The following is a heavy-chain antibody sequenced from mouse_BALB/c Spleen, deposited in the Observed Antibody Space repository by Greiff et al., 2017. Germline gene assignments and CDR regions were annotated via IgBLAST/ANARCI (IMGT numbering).Heavy chain of an antibody. Sequence: VQLVESGPGLVAPSQSLSITCTVSGFSLTSYGVHWVRQPPGKGLEWLGVIWAGGSTNYNSALMSRLSISKDNSKSQVFLKMNSLQTDDTAMYYCARGDRYDVYAMDYWGQGTSVTVSS. J-gene: IGHJ4*01. D-gene: IGHD2-14*01. CDR3: ARGDRYDVYAMDY. V-gene: IGHV2-9*02. CDR2: IWAGGST. CDR1: GFSLTSYG.